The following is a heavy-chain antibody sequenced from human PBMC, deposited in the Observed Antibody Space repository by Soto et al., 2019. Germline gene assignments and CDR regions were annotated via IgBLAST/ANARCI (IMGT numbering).Heavy chain of an antibody. J-gene: IGHJ6*02. D-gene: IGHD3-3*01. CDR1: GYTFTGYY. CDR3: ARDRYYDFWSGYYHSPDYYYYVMDV. Sequence: ASVKVSCKASGYTFTGYYMHWVRQAPGQGLEWMGWINPNSGGTNYAQKFQGWVTMTRDTSISTAYMELSRLRSDDTAVYYCARDRYYDFWSGYYHSPDYYYYVMDVWGQGTTVTVS. V-gene: IGHV1-2*04. CDR2: INPNSGGT.